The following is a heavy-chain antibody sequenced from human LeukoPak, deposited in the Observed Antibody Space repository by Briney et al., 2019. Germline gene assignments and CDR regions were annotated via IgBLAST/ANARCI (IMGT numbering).Heavy chain of an antibody. CDR3: TTDRGATRGFDY. CDR1: GFTFSNAW. J-gene: IGHJ4*02. Sequence: GGSLRLSCAASGFTFSNAWMSWVRQAPGKGLEWFGRLKSKNDGGPPDYAAPVKGRFTISRDDSKNTLYLQMNSLKTEDTAVYYCTTDRGATRGFDYWGQGTLVTVSS. D-gene: IGHD1-26*01. CDR2: LKSKNDGGPP. V-gene: IGHV3-15*01.